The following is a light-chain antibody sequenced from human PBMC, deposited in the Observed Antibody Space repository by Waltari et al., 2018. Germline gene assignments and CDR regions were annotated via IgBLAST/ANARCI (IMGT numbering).Light chain of an antibody. CDR1: SGHSNYA. Sequence: QPVLTPSPSASASLGASAKLTCTLSSGHSNYAIEWHQQQPEKGPRYLMHLNTLGTYTKGDGIPDRVSGSSASAEPDLTSSNLQSEDEADYYCQTWDRGTVIFGGGTQLTVL. CDR3: QTWDRGTVI. V-gene: IGLV4-69*01. CDR2: LNTLGTY. J-gene: IGLJ2*01.